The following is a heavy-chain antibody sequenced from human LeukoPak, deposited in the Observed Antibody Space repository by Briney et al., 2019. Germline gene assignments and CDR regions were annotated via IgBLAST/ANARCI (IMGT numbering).Heavy chain of an antibody. CDR3: ARDLRTVTVAGLGVFDI. CDR1: GYTFTTYG. V-gene: IGHV1-18*01. J-gene: IGHJ3*02. CDR2: ISAYNGNT. Sequence: ASVKVSCKASGYTFTTYGISWVRQAPGQGLEWMGWISAYNGNTNYAQKLQGRVTMTTDTSTSTAYMELRSLRSVDTAVYYCARDLRTVTVAGLGVFDIWGQGTIVSVSS. D-gene: IGHD6-19*01.